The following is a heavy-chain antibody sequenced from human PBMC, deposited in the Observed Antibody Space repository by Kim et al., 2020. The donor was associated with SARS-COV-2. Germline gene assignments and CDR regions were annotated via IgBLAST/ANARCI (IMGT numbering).Heavy chain of an antibody. CDR1: GASITSGGFY. J-gene: IGHJ6*02. CDR2: VYYRAGT. CDR3: AREPMGNGSGGTDV. Sequence: SETLSLTCTVSGASITSGGFYWSWIRHFPGKGLEWLGYVYYRAGTYYNPSLKSRLNISEDTSKNQISLKLTSVTAADTAVYYCAREPMGNGSGGTDVWGQGTTVIVSS. D-gene: IGHD3-10*01. V-gene: IGHV4-31*03.